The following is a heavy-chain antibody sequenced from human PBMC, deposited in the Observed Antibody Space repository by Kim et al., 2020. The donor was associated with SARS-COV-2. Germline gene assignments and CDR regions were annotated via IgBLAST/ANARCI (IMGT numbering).Heavy chain of an antibody. Sequence: GGSLRLSCAASGFSFSAYAMTWVRQAPARGLEWVATITDNGGNTYYADSVRGRFTISRDNPQNTLYLQMNNLGAHDTAIYYCVKAPTGIRFHFDSWGQGTPVTVSS. D-gene: IGHD1-1*01. J-gene: IGHJ4*02. CDR2: ITDNGGNT. CDR1: GFSFSAYA. V-gene: IGHV3-23*01. CDR3: VKAPTGIRFHFDS.